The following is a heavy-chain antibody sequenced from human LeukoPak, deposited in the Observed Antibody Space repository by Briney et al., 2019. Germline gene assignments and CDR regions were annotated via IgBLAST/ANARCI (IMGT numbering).Heavy chain of an antibody. CDR1: GFTFSNYA. J-gene: IGHJ3*02. D-gene: IGHD4-17*01. V-gene: IGHV3-23*01. CDR3: AKDLSVTPDAFDI. Sequence: PGGSLRLSCAASGFTFSNYAMSWVRQAPGKGLEWVSAISGSGDNTNYADSVKGRFTISRDNSKNTLYLQMNSLRAEDTAVYYCAKDLSVTPDAFDIWGQGTMVTVSS. CDR2: ISGSGDNT.